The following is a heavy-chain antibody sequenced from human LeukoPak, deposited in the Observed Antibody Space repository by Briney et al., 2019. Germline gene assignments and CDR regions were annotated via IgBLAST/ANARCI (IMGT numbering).Heavy chain of an antibody. J-gene: IGHJ4*02. V-gene: IGHV3-23*01. CDR1: GVTFSTYA. CDR3: AKQYYGSGSYYVRFDY. CDR2: ISGSGGST. D-gene: IGHD3-10*01. Sequence: GSLRLSCAASGVTFSTYAMSWVRQAPGKGLEWVSVISGSGGSTYYADSMKGRFTISRDNSKNTLYLQMNSLRAEDTAVYYCAKQYYGSGSYYVRFDYWGQGTLVTVSS.